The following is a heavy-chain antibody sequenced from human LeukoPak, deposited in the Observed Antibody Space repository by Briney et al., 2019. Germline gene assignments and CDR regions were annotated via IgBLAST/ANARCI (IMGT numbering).Heavy chain of an antibody. J-gene: IGHJ3*02. CDR2: ISSSSSYI. CDR1: GFTFSSYS. V-gene: IGHV3-21*01. Sequence: PGGSLRLSCAASGFTFSSYSMNWVRQAPGKGLEWVSSISSSSSYIYYADSVKGRFTISRDNAKNSLYLQMNSLRAEDTAVYYCASWTVRVSEAFDIWGQGTMVTVSS. D-gene: IGHD3-10*01. CDR3: ASWTVRVSEAFDI.